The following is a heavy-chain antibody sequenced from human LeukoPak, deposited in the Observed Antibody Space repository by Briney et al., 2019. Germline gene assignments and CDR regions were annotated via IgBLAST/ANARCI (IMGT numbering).Heavy chain of an antibody. CDR1: GGSISSYY. CDR3: ARNFSSGWFDY. CDR2: IYYSGST. Sequence: KPSETLSLTCTVSGGSISSYYWSWIRQPPGKGLEWIGYIYYSGSTNYNPSLKSRVTISVDTSKNQFSLKLSSVTAADTAVYYCARNFSSGWFDYWGQGTLVTVSS. J-gene: IGHJ4*02. V-gene: IGHV4-59*08. D-gene: IGHD6-19*01.